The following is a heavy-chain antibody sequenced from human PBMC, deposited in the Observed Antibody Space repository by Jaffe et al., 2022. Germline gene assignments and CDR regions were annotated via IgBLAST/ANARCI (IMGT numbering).Heavy chain of an antibody. Sequence: EVQLVETGGGLIQPGGSLRLSCAASGFTVSSNYMSWVRQAPGKGLEWVSVIYSGGSTYYADSVKGRFTISRDNSKNTLYLQMNSLRAEDTAVYYCARGEQQLALGDAFDIWGQGTMVTVSS. CDR1: GFTVSSNY. CDR2: IYSGGST. J-gene: IGHJ3*02. V-gene: IGHV3-53*02. CDR3: ARGEQQLALGDAFDI. D-gene: IGHD6-13*01.